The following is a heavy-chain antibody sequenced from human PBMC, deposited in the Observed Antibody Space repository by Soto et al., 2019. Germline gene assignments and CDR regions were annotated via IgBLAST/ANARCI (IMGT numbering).Heavy chain of an antibody. CDR1: GFTFSSYS. D-gene: IGHD1-26*01. CDR2: ISYDGSNK. J-gene: IGHJ4*02. CDR3: AKGSYSGIYSDFDY. V-gene: IGHV3-30*18. Sequence: GGSLRLSCAASGFTFSSYSMYWVRQAPGKGLEWVAVISYDGSNKYYADSVKGRFTISRDNSKNTLYLQMNSLRAEDTAVYYCAKGSYSGIYSDFDYWGQGTLVTVSS.